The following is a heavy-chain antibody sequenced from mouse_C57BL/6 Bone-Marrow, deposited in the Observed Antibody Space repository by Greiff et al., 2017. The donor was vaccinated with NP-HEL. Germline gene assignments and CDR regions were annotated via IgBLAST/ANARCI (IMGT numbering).Heavy chain of an antibody. CDR3: ARGWLLRGWYFDV. Sequence: EVQLVESGPGLVKPSQSLSLTCSVTGYSITSGYYWNWIRQFPGNKLEWMGYISYDGSNNYNPSLKNRISITRDTSKNQFFLKLNSVTTEDTATYYCARGWLLRGWYFDVWGTGTTVTVSS. CDR1: GYSITSGYY. D-gene: IGHD2-3*01. CDR2: ISYDGSN. V-gene: IGHV3-6*01. J-gene: IGHJ1*03.